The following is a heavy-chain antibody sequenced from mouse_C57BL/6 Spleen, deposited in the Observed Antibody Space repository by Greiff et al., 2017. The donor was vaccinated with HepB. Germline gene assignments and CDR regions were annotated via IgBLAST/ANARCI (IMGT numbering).Heavy chain of an antibody. CDR3: ARSNYYGSSPVAY. CDR1: GYTFTSYW. CDR2: IDPSDSYT. D-gene: IGHD1-1*01. V-gene: IGHV1-50*01. Sequence: QVQLKQPGAELVKPGASVKLSCKASGYTFTSYWMQWVKQRPGQGLEWIGEIDPSDSYTNYNQKFKGKATLTVDTSSSTAYMQLSSLTSEDSAVYYCARSNYYGSSPVAYWGQGTLVTVSA. J-gene: IGHJ3*01.